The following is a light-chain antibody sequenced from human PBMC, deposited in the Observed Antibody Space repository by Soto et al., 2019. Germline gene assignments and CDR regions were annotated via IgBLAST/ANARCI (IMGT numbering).Light chain of an antibody. J-gene: IGLJ3*02. CDR1: SSDVGTYNL. V-gene: IGLV2-23*01. CDR2: EGS. CDR3: YSYTTSGTRV. Sequence: QSVLTQPASVSGSPGQSITISCTGTSSDVGTYNLVSWYQQHPGKAPKLMIYEGSQRPSGVSDRFSGSRSGNTASLTISGLQAEDEADYYCYSYTTSGTRVFGGGTKVTVL.